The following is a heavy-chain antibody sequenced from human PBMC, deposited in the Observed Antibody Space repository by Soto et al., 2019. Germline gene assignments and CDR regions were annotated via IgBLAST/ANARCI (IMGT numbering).Heavy chain of an antibody. V-gene: IGHV3-23*01. D-gene: IGHD4-17*01. CDR3: AHPRGYGVFDAVDI. CDR1: GFIFSTYA. Sequence: GSLRLSCAASGFIFSTYAMNWVRQAPGKGLEWVSAISGSGGTTFYAESVRGRFTISRDNSINTLYLQMSSLRTEDTAVYYCAHPRGYGVFDAVDIWGQGTMVTVS. CDR2: ISGSGGTT. J-gene: IGHJ3*02.